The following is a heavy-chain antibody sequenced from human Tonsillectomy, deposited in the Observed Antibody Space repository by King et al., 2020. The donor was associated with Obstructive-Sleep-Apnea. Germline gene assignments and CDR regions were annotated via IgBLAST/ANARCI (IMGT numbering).Heavy chain of an antibody. V-gene: IGHV1-18*01. Sequence: VQLVQSGAGVKKPGASLKGSCTASGYTFSSYWISWVRQAPVQGIEWGGWISASNGNKNYAQKFPGRVTLNTDKSTSPAYMELRGLRSDATAVYYCARGGYNILTGYYAGRDVDFDYWGQGALVTVSS. CDR1: GYTFSSYW. D-gene: IGHD3-9*01. CDR3: ARGGYNILTGYYAGRDVDFDY. CDR2: ISASNGNK. J-gene: IGHJ4*02.